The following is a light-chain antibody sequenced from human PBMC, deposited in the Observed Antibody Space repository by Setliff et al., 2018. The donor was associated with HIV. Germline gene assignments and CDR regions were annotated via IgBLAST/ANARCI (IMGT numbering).Light chain of an antibody. CDR1: SGDVGRYNL. CDR2: QAS. Sequence: QSVLTQPASVSGSPGQSITISCTGTSGDVGRYNLVSWYQQQPGKPPKLMIYQASKRPSGVSNRFSGSKSGNTASLTISGLQAEGEADYYCCSNTGSNTYVFGTGTKVTVL. V-gene: IGLV2-23*01. J-gene: IGLJ1*01. CDR3: CSNTGSNTYV.